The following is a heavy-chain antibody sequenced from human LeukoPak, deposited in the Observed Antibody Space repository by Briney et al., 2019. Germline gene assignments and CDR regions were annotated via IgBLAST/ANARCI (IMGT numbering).Heavy chain of an antibody. D-gene: IGHD3-10*01. Sequence: PSETLSLTCAVSGGSISSTNWWWSWVRQPPGKGLEWIGEIYHSGITNYNPSLKSRVTISVDTSKNQFSLKLSSVTAADTAVYYCASGVSAYYYGSPRVDYWGQGTLVTVSS. CDR3: ASGVSAYYYGSPRVDY. V-gene: IGHV4-4*02. CDR1: GGSISSTNW. J-gene: IGHJ4*02. CDR2: IYHSGIT.